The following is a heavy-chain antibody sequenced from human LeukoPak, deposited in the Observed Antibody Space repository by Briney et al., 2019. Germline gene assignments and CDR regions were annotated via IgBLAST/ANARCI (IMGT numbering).Heavy chain of an antibody. CDR3: ARDSSGWYRYFDY. J-gene: IGHJ4*02. Sequence: SETLSLTCTVSGGSISSYYRSWIRQPPGKGLEWIGYIYYSGSTNYNPSLKSRVTISVDTSKNQFSLKLSSVTAADTAVHYCARDSSGWYRYFDYWGQGTLVTVSS. CDR2: IYYSGST. V-gene: IGHV4-59*01. D-gene: IGHD6-19*01. CDR1: GGSISSYY.